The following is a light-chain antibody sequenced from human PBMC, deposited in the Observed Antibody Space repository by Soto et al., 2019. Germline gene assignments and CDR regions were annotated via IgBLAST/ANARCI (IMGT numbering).Light chain of an antibody. CDR3: QQFAISTT. J-gene: IGKJ1*01. CDR2: DAS. CDR1: HNIERW. V-gene: IGKV1-5*01. Sequence: IQMTQYPSTLSASVGDRVTITCRASHNIERWMAWYQQKPGKAPSLLIFDASTLHSGVPSRFSGSGSGTDFTLTIRSLQPDDFATYYCQQFAISTTFGQGTKVDIK.